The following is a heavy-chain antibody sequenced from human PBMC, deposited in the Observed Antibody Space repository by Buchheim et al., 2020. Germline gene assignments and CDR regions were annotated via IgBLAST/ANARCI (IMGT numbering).Heavy chain of an antibody. CDR3: VRDGAYFDY. CDR1: GFSFNRYW. Sequence: EVQLVESGGGLVQPGGSLRLSCAAPGFSFNRYWMSWVRQAPGKGLEWVANIKEDGGEVFFVDSLKGRFTISRDNVDHSVSLQMNSLRGDDTAVYYCVRDGAYFDYWGQGTL. CDR2: IKEDGGEV. V-gene: IGHV3-7*01. D-gene: IGHD3-16*01. J-gene: IGHJ4*02.